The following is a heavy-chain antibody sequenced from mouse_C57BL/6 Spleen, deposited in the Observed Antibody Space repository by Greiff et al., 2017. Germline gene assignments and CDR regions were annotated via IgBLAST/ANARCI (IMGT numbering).Heavy chain of an antibody. CDR2: INPEDGDT. CDR3: TTPCYYGGSYVPGY. J-gene: IGHJ2*01. D-gene: IGHD1-1*01. CDR1: GFTFNDYY. V-gene: IGHV14-1*01. Sequence: VHVQQSGAELVRPGASVKVSCTASGFTFNDYYMHWVKQRPEQGLEWIGRINPEDGDTEYTPKFKGKATLTADTSSHTAYLQLSSLTSEDSAVYYCTTPCYYGGSYVPGYWGQGVTLS.